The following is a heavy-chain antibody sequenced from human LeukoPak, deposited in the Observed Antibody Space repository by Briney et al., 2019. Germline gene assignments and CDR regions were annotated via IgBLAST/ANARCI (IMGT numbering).Heavy chain of an antibody. Sequence: PSETLSLTCTVSGGSISSYYWSWIRQPAGKGLEWIGRIYTSGSTNYNPSLKSRVTMSVDTSKNQFSLKLSSVTAADTAVYYCARISGGSWARVAAFDIWGQGTMVTVSS. CDR2: IYTSGST. V-gene: IGHV4-4*07. D-gene: IGHD2-15*01. J-gene: IGHJ3*02. CDR1: GGSISSYY. CDR3: ARISGGSWARVAAFDI.